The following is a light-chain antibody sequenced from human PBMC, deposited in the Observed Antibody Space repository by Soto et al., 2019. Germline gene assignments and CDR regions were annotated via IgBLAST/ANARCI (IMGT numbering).Light chain of an antibody. CDR2: DAS. V-gene: IGKV3-11*01. Sequence: EIVLTQSPATLSLSPGERATLSCRASQSVIRYLAWYKQKPGQAPRLLICDASNRATGIPARFSGSGSGTDFALTISSLAPEYFAVYYCQQRSNWTPGLTFGGGTKVEIK. CDR3: QQRSNWTPGLT. CDR1: QSVIRY. J-gene: IGKJ4*01.